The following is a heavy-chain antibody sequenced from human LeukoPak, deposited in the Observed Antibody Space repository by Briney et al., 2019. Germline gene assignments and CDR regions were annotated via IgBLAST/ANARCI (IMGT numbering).Heavy chain of an antibody. V-gene: IGHV3-7*01. CDR1: GFTFNTYW. CDR2: IMQDGSEK. J-gene: IGHJ4*02. D-gene: IGHD2-21*01. Sequence: PGGSLRLSCAVSGFTFNTYWMSWVRQAPGKGLEWVANIMQDGSEKYYVDSVKGRFTISRDNAKNSLYLQMNSLRAEDTAVYYCARGPSYCGTNCYYYFDYWGQGTLVTVSS. CDR3: ARGPSYCGTNCYYYFDY.